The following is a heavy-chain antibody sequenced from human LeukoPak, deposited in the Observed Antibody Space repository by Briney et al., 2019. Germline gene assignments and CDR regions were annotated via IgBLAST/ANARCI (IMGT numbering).Heavy chain of an antibody. J-gene: IGHJ4*02. CDR3: ARRAAVSWYLDY. V-gene: IGHV3-74*01. CDR2: INSDGSST. Sequence: GGSLRLSCAASGFTFGSYWMHWVRQAPGKGLVWVSRINSDGSSTSYADSVKGRFTVSRDNSKNTLYLQMNSLRAEDTAVYYCARRAAVSWYLDYWGQGTLVTVSS. D-gene: IGHD6-19*01. CDR1: GFTFGSYW.